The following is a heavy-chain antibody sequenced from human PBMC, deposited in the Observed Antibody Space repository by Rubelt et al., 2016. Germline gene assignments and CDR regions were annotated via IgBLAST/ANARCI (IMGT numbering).Heavy chain of an antibody. CDR1: GGSISSNSYY. V-gene: IGHV4-39*07. CDR3: ARSFMVVSAIDY. J-gene: IGHJ4*02. D-gene: IGHD2-15*01. Sequence: QVQLQESGPGLVKPSGTLSLTCAVSGGSISSNSYYWGWIRQPPGKGLEWIGSFSYSGRTYYNPSLKSRVTISEDTSKNQFALKLRSVTAADTAVYYCARSFMVVSAIDYWGQGTLVTVTS. CDR2: FSYSGRT.